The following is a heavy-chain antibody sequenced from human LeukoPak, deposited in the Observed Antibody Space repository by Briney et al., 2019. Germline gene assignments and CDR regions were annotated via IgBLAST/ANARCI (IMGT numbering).Heavy chain of an antibody. Sequence: PGGSLRLSCVASGFTLSSYNMKWVRQAPGKRLEWVSSISWRSSDIEYADSVKGRFTISRDIDKKSLYLQMNSLRVEDTAVYYCARVMGRCSGGSCSYFDYWGQGTLVTVSS. J-gene: IGHJ4*02. CDR3: ARVMGRCSGGSCSYFDY. CDR1: GFTLSSYN. CDR2: ISWRSSDI. D-gene: IGHD2-15*01. V-gene: IGHV3-21*01.